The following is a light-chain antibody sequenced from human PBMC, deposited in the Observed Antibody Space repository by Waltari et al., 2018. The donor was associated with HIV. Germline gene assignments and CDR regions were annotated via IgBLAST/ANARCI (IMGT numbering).Light chain of an antibody. J-gene: IGLJ3*02. Sequence: QSVLTQPPSASETPGQRVTISCSGSSSNIGSNYVYWYQQLPGTAPKLLMYTNNQRPAGVPDRFSGSKSGTSASLAISGLRSEDEADYYCAAWDDSLSGWVFGGGTKLTVL. CDR1: SSNIGSNY. V-gene: IGLV1-47*01. CDR2: TNN. CDR3: AAWDDSLSGWV.